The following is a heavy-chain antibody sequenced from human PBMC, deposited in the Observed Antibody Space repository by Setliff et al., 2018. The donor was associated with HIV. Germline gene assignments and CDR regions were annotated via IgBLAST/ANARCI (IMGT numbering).Heavy chain of an antibody. Sequence: ASVKVSCQASGYTFTSYYMHWVRQAPGQGREWMGIINPSSGNTNYAQKHQGRVTMTTDTSTSTAYMELRNLRSDDTAVYDCAREPKRVYYYGSGTYLHDAFDIWGQGTMVTVSS. CDR3: AREPKRVYYYGSGTYLHDAFDI. V-gene: IGHV1-46*01. CDR1: GYTFTSYY. CDR2: INPSSGNT. J-gene: IGHJ3*02. D-gene: IGHD3-10*01.